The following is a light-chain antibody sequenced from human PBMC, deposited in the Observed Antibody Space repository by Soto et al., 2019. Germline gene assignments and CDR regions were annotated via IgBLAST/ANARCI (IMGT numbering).Light chain of an antibody. V-gene: IGLV2-14*03. CDR3: SSSSARSYIVL. CDR2: DVS. CDR1: ASDVGGYKN. Sequence: QSALTQPASVSGSPGQSIAISCTGTASDVGGYKNLSWYQQHPGRAPKLIIYDVSYRPSGVSDRFSASKSGNTASLTISGLQAEDEADYYCSSSSARSYIVLFGGGTKVTVL. J-gene: IGLJ3*02.